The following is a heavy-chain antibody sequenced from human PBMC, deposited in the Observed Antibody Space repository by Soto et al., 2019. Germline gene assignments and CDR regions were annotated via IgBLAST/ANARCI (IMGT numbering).Heavy chain of an antibody. CDR3: ARHRPGSGSSCYDY. D-gene: IGHD2-15*01. CDR2: IYYSGST. V-gene: IGHV4-59*08. Sequence: QVQLQESGPGLVKPSETLSLTCTVSGGSISSYYWSWIRQPPGKGLEWIGYIYYSGSTNYNPSLKSRVTIAVGTSKTQFSLKLSSVTAADTAVYYCARHRPGSGSSCYDYWGQGTLVTVSS. J-gene: IGHJ4*02. CDR1: GGSISSYY.